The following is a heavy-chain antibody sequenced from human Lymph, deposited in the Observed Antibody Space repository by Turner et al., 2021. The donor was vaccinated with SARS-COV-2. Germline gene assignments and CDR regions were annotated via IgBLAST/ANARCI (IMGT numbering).Heavy chain of an antibody. D-gene: IGHD2-21*02. J-gene: IGHJ5*02. CDR3: ARETVNNWVDP. V-gene: IGHV4-59*01. CDR1: GGSMNSNN. Sequence: QVQLQESGPRLVKPLETLSLPCTVSGGSMNSNNWSWIRQPPGKRLEWIGYIYYRGSTNYNPSLESRVTISVDTSRNQFSLNLTSVTAADTAIYYCARETVNNWVDPWGQGTLVTVSS. CDR2: IYYRGST.